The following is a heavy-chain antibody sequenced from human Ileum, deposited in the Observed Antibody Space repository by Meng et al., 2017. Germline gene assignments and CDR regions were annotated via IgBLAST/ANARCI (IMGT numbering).Heavy chain of an antibody. V-gene: IGHV3-49*03. Sequence: SCTASGFTFGDYAMSWFRQAPGKGLEWVGFIRSKAYGGTTEYAASVKGRFTISRDDSKSIAYLQMNSLKTEDTAVYYCTREEYCSGGSCYSYPDYWGQGTLVTVSS. CDR2: IRSKAYGGTT. CDR1: GFTFGDYA. J-gene: IGHJ4*02. CDR3: TREEYCSGGSCYSYPDY. D-gene: IGHD2-15*01.